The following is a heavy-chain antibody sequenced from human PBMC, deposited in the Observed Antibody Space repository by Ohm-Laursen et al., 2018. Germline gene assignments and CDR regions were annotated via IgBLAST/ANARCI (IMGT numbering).Heavy chain of an antibody. J-gene: IGHJ4*02. CDR3: ARDLTGYGSFDY. Sequence: KVSCKASGYAFRTYGNGISWMRQAPGRGLEWMGWISAYNGNTKYAQILQGRLTLTTDTSTSTAYMQLRDVRYDDAGLYYCARDLTGYGSFDYWGQGTLVTVSS. V-gene: IGHV1-18*01. CDR2: ISAYNGNT. D-gene: IGHD5-12*01. CDR1: GYAFRTYGNG.